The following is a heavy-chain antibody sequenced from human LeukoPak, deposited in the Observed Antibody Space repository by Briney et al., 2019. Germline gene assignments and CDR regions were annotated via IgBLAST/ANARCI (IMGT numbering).Heavy chain of an antibody. J-gene: IGHJ4*02. CDR1: GYTFTGYY. CDR3: ARLDKYGDYGLGDFDY. D-gene: IGHD4-17*01. V-gene: IGHV1-2*02. CDR2: INPNSGGT. Sequence: ASVKVSCKASGYTFTGYYMHCVRQAPGHELEGMGWINPNSGGTNYTQKLQARVTMTRDTSISTAYMELRRLRYDDTAVYYCARLDKYGDYGLGDFDYWGQGTLVTVSS.